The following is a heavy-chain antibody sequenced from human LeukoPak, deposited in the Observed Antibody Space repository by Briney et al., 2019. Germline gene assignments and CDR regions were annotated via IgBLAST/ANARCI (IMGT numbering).Heavy chain of an antibody. V-gene: IGHV3-23*01. CDR2: ISGSGGST. CDR3: AKDPGTTSGY. CDR1: GFTFSSYA. Sequence: GGSLTLSCAASGFTFSSYAMSWVRQALGEGLGWVSAISGSGGSTYYADSVKGRFTNSRDNSKNTLYLQMNIRRAEDTAVYYCAKDPGTTSGYWGQGTLVTVSS. D-gene: IGHD1-1*01. J-gene: IGHJ4*02.